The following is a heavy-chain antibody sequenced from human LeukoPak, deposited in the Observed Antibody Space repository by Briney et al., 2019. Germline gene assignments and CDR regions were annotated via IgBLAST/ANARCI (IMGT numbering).Heavy chain of an antibody. D-gene: IGHD3-22*01. CDR1: GYTFTGYY. CDR2: INPNTGGT. V-gene: IGHV1-2*02. Sequence: ASVKVSCKASGYTFTGYYMHWVRQAPGQGLEWMGWINPNTGGTTYAQKFQDRVTMTRDTSISTAYMELSRLRSDDTAVYHCARDPAYYYDSRDNYFDSWGQGTLVTVSS. CDR3: ARDPAYYYDSRDNYFDS. J-gene: IGHJ4*02.